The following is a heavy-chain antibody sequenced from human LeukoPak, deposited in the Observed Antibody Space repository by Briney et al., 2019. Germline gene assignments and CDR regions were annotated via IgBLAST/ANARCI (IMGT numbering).Heavy chain of an antibody. CDR2: LYHSGST. Sequence: SETLSLTCTVSGGSLSTPGYYWGWIRQPPGKGLEWIGSLYHSGSTYYKPSLKSRATISVDKSKNQCSQKLRSVTAADTAVYYCARHALATVTDPSFDYWGQGTLSPSPQ. CDR1: GGSLSTPGYY. CDR3: ARHALATVTDPSFDY. D-gene: IGHD2-21*02. V-gene: IGHV4-39*01. J-gene: IGHJ4*02.